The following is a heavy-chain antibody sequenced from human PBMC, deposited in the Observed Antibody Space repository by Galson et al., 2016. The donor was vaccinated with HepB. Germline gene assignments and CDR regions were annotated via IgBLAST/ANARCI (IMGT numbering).Heavy chain of an antibody. D-gene: IGHD1-14*01. CDR1: RFSFSSYG. J-gene: IGHJ3*02. CDR2: ISPKSNTK. V-gene: IGHV3-48*02. Sequence: SLRLSCAASRFSFSSYGMNWVRQAPGKGLEWVSNISPKSNTKYYADSVKGRFTISRDNAENSLFLQMNSLRHEDTAVYYCARDALEPGYAFDIWGQGTMVTVSS. CDR3: ARDALEPGYAFDI.